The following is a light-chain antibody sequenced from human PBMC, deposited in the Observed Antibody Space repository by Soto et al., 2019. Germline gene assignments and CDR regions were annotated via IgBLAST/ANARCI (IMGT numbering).Light chain of an antibody. Sequence: QSVLTQPASVSGSPGQSITISCTGTSGDVGGYNYVSWYQHHPDRDPKLIIYEVSNRPSGVSNRFSGSKSGTTASLTISGLQAEDEADYYCSSYTISSTVVFGGGTKLTVL. CDR1: SGDVGGYNY. J-gene: IGLJ2*01. CDR2: EVS. CDR3: SSYTISSTVV. V-gene: IGLV2-14*01.